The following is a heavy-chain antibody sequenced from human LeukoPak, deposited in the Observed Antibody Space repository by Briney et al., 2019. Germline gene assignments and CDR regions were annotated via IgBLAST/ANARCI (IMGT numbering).Heavy chain of an antibody. D-gene: IGHD3-10*02. CDR1: GFTFSDHY. CDR3: AELGITMIGGV. V-gene: IGHV3-72*01. Sequence: PGGSLRLSCEASGFTFSDHYMDWVRQAPGKGLEWVGRTRSKANTYTTEYAASVKGRFTISRDDSQNSLYLQMNSLRAEDTAVYYCAELGITMIGGVWGKGTTVTISS. J-gene: IGHJ6*04. CDR2: TRSKANTYTT.